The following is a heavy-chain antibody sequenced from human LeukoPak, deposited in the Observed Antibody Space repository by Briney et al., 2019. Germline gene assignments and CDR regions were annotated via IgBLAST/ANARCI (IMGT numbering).Heavy chain of an antibody. Sequence: SETLSLTCTVSGGSISSSSYYWGWIRQPPGKGLEWIGSICYSGSTYYNPSLKSRVTISVDTSKNQFSLKLSSVTAADTAVYYCARHGTRLEWPQHLFDYWGQGTLVTVSS. CDR3: ARHGTRLEWPQHLFDY. CDR1: GGSISSSSYY. CDR2: ICYSGST. D-gene: IGHD3-3*01. V-gene: IGHV4-39*01. J-gene: IGHJ4*02.